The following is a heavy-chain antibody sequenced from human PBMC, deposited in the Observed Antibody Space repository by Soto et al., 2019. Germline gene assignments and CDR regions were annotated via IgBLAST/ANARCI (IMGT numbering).Heavy chain of an antibody. Sequence: GGSLRLSCAASGSTFSGYAMHWVRQAPGKGLEWVAVISYDGDNKYYADSVKGRFTISRDNSKNTLYLQMNSLRAEDTAVYYCARGGSWSLSHGMDVWGQGTTVTVSS. CDR2: ISYDGDNK. V-gene: IGHV3-30-3*01. CDR1: GSTFSGYA. D-gene: IGHD6-13*01. J-gene: IGHJ6*02. CDR3: ARGGSWSLSHGMDV.